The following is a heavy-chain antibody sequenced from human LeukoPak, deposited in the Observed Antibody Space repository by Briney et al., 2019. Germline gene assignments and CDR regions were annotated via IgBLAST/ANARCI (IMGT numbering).Heavy chain of an antibody. CDR2: ISGSGGSP. Sequence: GGSLRLSCAASGFSFSTYAMTWVRRAPGKGLEWVSSISGSGGSPYYADSVKGRFTISRDTSKNTLYLRMNSLRAEDTAVYYCARDRPASPERFDYWGQGTLVTVSS. J-gene: IGHJ4*02. CDR3: ARDRPASPERFDY. CDR1: GFSFSTYA. V-gene: IGHV3-23*01.